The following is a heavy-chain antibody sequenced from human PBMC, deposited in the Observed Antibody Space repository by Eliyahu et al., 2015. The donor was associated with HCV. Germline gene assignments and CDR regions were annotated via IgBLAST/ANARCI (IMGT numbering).Heavy chain of an antibody. V-gene: IGHV1-69*01. CDR3: ARGGEDIVVVPAPHDAFDI. Sequence: EVKKPGSSVKVSCKASGGTFSSYAISWVRQAPGQGLEWMGGIIPIFGTANYAQKFQGRVTITADESTSTAYMELSSLRSEDTAVYYCARGGEDIVVVPAPHDAFDIWGQGTMVTVSS. J-gene: IGHJ3*02. D-gene: IGHD2-2*01. CDR1: GGTFSSYA. CDR2: IIPIFGTA.